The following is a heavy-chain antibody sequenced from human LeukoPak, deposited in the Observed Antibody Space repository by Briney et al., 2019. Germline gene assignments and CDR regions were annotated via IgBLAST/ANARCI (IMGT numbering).Heavy chain of an antibody. V-gene: IGHV3-48*02. D-gene: IGHD6-19*01. Sequence: PGGSLRLSCAASGFTFNSYSMNWVRQAPGKGLEWVSYISSSSSTIYYADSVKGRFTISRDNAKNSLYLQMNSLRDEDAATYFCARDPYSHDSSGFSYFLQYWGQGTVVTVSS. CDR3: ARDPYSHDSSGFSYFLQY. J-gene: IGHJ4*02. CDR1: GFTFNSYS. CDR2: ISSSSSTI.